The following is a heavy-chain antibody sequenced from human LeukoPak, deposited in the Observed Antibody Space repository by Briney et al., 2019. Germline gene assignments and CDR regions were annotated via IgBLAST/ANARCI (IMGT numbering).Heavy chain of an antibody. CDR1: GFTFSSYS. J-gene: IGHJ6*03. D-gene: IGHD4-11*01. Sequence: GGSLRLSCAASGFTFSSYSMNWVRQAPGKGLEWVSSISSSSSYIYYADSVKGRFTISRDNAKNSLYLQMNSLRAEDTAVYYCARGGDTVTTGPQLLWYYYYMDVRGKGTTVTVSS. V-gene: IGHV3-21*01. CDR2: ISSSSSYI. CDR3: ARGGDTVTTGPQLLWYYYYMDV.